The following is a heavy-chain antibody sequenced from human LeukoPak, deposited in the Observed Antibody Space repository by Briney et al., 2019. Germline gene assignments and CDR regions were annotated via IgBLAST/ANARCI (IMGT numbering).Heavy chain of an antibody. D-gene: IGHD3-10*01. V-gene: IGHV1-2*04. CDR3: AREGDVSGRNWFDP. Sequence: ASVKVSCKASGYTFTGYYIHWVRQAPGQGLVWMGWINPGSGGTNYAQKFQGWVTMTRDTSISTAYMELSRPRSDDTAVYYCAREGDVSGRNWFDPWGQGTLVTVSS. J-gene: IGHJ5*02. CDR2: INPGSGGT. CDR1: GYTFTGYY.